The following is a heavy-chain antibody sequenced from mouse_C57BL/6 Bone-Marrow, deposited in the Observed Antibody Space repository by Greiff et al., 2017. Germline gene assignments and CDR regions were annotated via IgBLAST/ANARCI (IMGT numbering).Heavy chain of an antibody. Sequence: VKLQQSGPGLAKPSQTLSLTCSVTGYSLTSDYWNWIRKLPGNKLEYMGYISYSGSTYYNPSLKSRISITRDTSKNQYFLQLNSVTTEDTATYYGARGGTGGAMDYWGQGTSVTVSA. CDR3: ARGGTGGAMDY. CDR1: GYSLTSDY. CDR2: ISYSGST. J-gene: IGHJ4*01. D-gene: IGHD2-14*01. V-gene: IGHV3-8*01.